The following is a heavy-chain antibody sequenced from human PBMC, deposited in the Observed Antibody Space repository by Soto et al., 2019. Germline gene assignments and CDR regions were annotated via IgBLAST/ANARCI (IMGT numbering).Heavy chain of an antibody. CDR1: GGSFSGYY. Sequence: SETLSLTCAVYGGSFSGYYWSWIRQPPGKGLEWIGEINHSGSTNYDPSLKSRVTISVDTSKNQFSLKLSSVTAADTAVYYCARATYYYGSGSHYYYYMDVWGKGTTVTVSS. D-gene: IGHD3-10*01. J-gene: IGHJ6*03. V-gene: IGHV4-34*01. CDR2: INHSGST. CDR3: ARATYYYGSGSHYYYYMDV.